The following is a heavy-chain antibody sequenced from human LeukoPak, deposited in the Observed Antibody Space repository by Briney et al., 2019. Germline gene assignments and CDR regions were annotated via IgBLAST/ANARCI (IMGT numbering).Heavy chain of an antibody. CDR3: HFYGSGSYWGDSPFMDV. D-gene: IGHD3-10*01. V-gene: IGHV4-59*01. J-gene: IGHJ6*03. Sequence: SETLSLTCTVSGGSISSYYWSWIRQPPGKGLEWIGYIYYSGSTNYNPSLKSRVTIAVDTSKNQFSLKLSAVTAADTAVYHCHFYGSGSYWGDSPFMDVWGKGTTVTVSS. CDR2: IYYSGST. CDR1: GGSISSYY.